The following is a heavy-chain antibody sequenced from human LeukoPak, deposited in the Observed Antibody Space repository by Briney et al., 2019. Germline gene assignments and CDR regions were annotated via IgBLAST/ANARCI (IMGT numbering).Heavy chain of an antibody. J-gene: IGHJ4*02. CDR1: GFTFRGAA. Sequence: GGSPKLSCAASGFTFRGAAMHWVRQASGKGLEWVGRIRSSANSYATAYGPSVKGRFTISRDDFKSTAYLQMNSLKTEDTAVYYCTRRQTDDGDYDEHCFDRWGQGTLVTVSS. CDR3: TRRQTDDGDYDEHCFDR. D-gene: IGHD4-17*01. CDR2: IRSSANSYAT. V-gene: IGHV3-73*01.